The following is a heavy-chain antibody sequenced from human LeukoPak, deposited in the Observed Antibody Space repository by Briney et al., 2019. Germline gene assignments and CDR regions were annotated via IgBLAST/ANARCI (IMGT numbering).Heavy chain of an antibody. V-gene: IGHV3-48*01. CDR1: GFTFSSYS. D-gene: IGHD4-11*01. J-gene: IGHJ6*03. CDR2: ISSSSSTI. Sequence: YPGGSLRLSCAASGFTFSSYSMNWVHQAPGKGLEWVSYISSSSSTIYYADSVKGRFTISRDNAKNSLYLQMNSLRAEDTAVYYCARSPRSTVTTYDYYYYMDVWGKGTTVTVSS. CDR3: ARSPRSTVTTYDYYYYMDV.